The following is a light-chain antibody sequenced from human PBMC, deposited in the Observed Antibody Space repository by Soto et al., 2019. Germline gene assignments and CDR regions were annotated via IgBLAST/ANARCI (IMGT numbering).Light chain of an antibody. CDR3: QQYSSSSVT. J-gene: IGKJ4*01. V-gene: IGKV1-39*01. Sequence: DIQITQSPYSLSASVGDRVTITCRASQSISSYLNWYQQKPGKAPKLLIYAASSLQSGVPSRFSGSGSGTEFTLTISSLLPDDFATYYCQQYSSSSVTFGGGTKVDIK. CDR2: AAS. CDR1: QSISSY.